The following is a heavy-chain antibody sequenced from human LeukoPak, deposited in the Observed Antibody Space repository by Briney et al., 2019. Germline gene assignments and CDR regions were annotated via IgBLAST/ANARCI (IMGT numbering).Heavy chain of an antibody. V-gene: IGHV1-2*02. D-gene: IGHD2-21*01. J-gene: IGHJ4*02. CDR1: GYTFTGYY. CDR3: ARVGGAWVTHFDY. CDR2: INPNSGGT. Sequence: GASVKVSCKASGYTFTGYYMHWVRQAPGQGLEWMGWINPNSGGTNYAQKFQGRVTMTRDTSISTAYMELSRLRSDDTAVYYCARVGGAWVTHFDYWGQGTLVTVSS.